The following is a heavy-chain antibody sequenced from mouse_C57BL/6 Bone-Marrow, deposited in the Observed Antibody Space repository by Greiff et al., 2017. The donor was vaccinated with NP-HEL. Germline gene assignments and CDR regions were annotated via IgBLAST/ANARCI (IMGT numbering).Heavy chain of an antibody. Sequence: EVQLQQSGAELVRPGASVKLSCTASGFNIKDDYMHWVKQRPEQGLEWIGWIDPENGDTEYDSKFQGKATITADTSSNTAYLQLSSLTSEDTAVYCCTPDYNGSSAGYAMDYWGQGTSVTVSS. CDR1: GFNIKDDY. CDR2: IDPENGDT. CDR3: TPDYNGSSAGYAMDY. D-gene: IGHD1-1*01. J-gene: IGHJ4*01. V-gene: IGHV14-4*01.